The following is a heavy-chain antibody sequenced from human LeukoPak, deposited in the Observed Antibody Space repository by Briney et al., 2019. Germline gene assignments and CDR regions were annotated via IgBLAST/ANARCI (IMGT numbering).Heavy chain of an antibody. D-gene: IGHD3-9*01. CDR1: GFTFSNYV. CDR3: AKPSDILTGYTHPYYFDY. V-gene: IGHV3-23*01. J-gene: IGHJ4*02. Sequence: PGGSLRLSCAASGFTFSNYVMTWVRQAAGKGLEWVSAISGSGGSTYYADSVKGRFAISRDNSKNTLYLQMYSLRAEDTAVYYCAKPSDILTGYTHPYYFDYWGQGTLVTVSS. CDR2: ISGSGGST.